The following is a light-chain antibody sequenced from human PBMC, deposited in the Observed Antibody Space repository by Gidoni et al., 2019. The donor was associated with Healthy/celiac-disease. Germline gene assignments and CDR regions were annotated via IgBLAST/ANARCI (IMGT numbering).Light chain of an antibody. CDR3: QQYNNWPPYT. Sequence: EIVMTQSPATLSVSPGERATLSCRASQSVSSNLAWYQQKPGQAPRLLIYGASTRATGIPDRFSGSGSGTEFTLTISSLQSEDFAVYYCQQYNNWPPYTFGQXTKLEIK. V-gene: IGKV3-15*01. CDR2: GAS. CDR1: QSVSSN. J-gene: IGKJ2*01.